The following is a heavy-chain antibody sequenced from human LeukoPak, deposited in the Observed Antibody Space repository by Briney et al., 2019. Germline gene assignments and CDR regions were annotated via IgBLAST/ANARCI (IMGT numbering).Heavy chain of an antibody. CDR3: AKDYFVGGAKALRGYSYGYPDY. D-gene: IGHD5-18*01. Sequence: GRSLRLSCAASGFTFSSYGMHWVRQAPGKGLEWVAVISYDGSNKYYADSVKGRFTISRDNSKNTLYLQMNSLRAEDTAVYYCAKDYFVGGAKALRGYSYGYPDYWGQGTLVTVSS. V-gene: IGHV3-30*18. CDR1: GFTFSSYG. J-gene: IGHJ4*02. CDR2: ISYDGSNK.